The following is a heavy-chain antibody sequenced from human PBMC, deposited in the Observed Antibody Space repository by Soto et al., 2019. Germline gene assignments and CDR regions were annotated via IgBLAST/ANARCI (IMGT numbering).Heavy chain of an antibody. J-gene: IGHJ5*02. D-gene: IGHD2-15*01. CDR1: GGTFSSYA. Sequence: QVQLVQSGAEVKKPGSSVKVSGKASGGTFSSYAISWVRQAPGQGLEWMGGIIPIFGTANYAQKFQGRVTITANESPSTAYMELSSLRSEDTAVYYCAREYCSGGSCQPNWFDPWGQGTLVTVSS. V-gene: IGHV1-69*01. CDR3: AREYCSGGSCQPNWFDP. CDR2: IIPIFGTA.